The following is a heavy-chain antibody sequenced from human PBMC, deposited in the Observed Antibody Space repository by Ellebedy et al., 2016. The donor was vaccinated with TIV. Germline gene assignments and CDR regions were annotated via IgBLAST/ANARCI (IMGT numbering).Heavy chain of an antibody. D-gene: IGHD2-21*02. J-gene: IGHJ5*02. V-gene: IGHV4-34*01. CDR1: GGSFNDHY. Sequence: MPSETLSLTCGVYGGSFNDHYWAWIRQSPGKGLEWIGELNQDAYIKYNPSLKSRVTISQDKSKSQFSLTLSSVTAADTAVYYCARGVMVTASNNWFDPWGQGTLVTVTS. CDR2: LNQDAYI. CDR3: ARGVMVTASNNWFDP.